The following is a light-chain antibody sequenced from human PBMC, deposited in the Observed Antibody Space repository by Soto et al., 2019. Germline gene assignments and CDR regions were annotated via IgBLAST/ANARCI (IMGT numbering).Light chain of an antibody. V-gene: IGLV2-14*01. J-gene: IGLJ1*01. CDR2: DVS. Sequence: QSALTQPASVSGSPGQSITISCTGTSSDIGSYNYVSWYQQHPGKAPKLMIYDVSNRPSGVSNRFSGSKSGNTASLTISGLQAEDEADYYCSSYTGSSTPHVFGAGTKLTVL. CDR1: SSDIGSYNY. CDR3: SSYTGSSTPHV.